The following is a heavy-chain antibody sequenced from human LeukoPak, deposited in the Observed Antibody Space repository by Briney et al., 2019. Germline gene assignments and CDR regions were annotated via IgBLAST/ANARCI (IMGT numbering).Heavy chain of an antibody. CDR3: ARELAGGGSLEYFQH. J-gene: IGHJ1*01. V-gene: IGHV1-2*06. CDR1: GYTFTGYY. Sequence: ASVKVSCKASGYTFTGYYMHWVRQAPGQGLEWMGRINPNSGGTNYAQKFQGRVTMTRDTSISTAYMELSRLRSDDTAVYYCARELAGGGSLEYFQHWGQGTLVTVSS. CDR2: INPNSGGT. D-gene: IGHD2-15*01.